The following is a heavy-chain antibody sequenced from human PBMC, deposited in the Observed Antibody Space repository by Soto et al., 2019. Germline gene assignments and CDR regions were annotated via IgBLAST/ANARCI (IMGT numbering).Heavy chain of an antibody. CDR3: AREGMEQQLDNWFDP. J-gene: IGHJ5*02. V-gene: IGHV4-34*01. CDR1: GGSFSGYY. CDR2: INHSGST. D-gene: IGHD6-13*01. Sequence: QVQLQQWGAGLLKPSETLSLTCAVYGGSFSGYYWSWIRQPPGKGLEWIGEINHSGSTNYNPSLKSRVTISVDTSMNQFSLKLSSVTAADTAVYYCAREGMEQQLDNWFDPWGQGTLVTVSS.